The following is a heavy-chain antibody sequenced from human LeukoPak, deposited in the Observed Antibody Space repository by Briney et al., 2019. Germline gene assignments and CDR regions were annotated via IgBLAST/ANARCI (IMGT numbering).Heavy chain of an antibody. CDR3: VTDLGSGRRNDAFDI. D-gene: IGHD3-10*01. V-gene: IGHV3-15*07. CDR2: IKSKTGGGTV. J-gene: IGHJ3*02. Sequence: GGSLRLSCAASGFTFSSYGMHWVRQAPGRGLEWVGRIKSKTGGGTVDNAAPVKGRFIISRDDSKNTLYLQMNTLKIEDTAVYYCVTDLGSGRRNDAFDIWGQGTMVIVSS. CDR1: GFTFSSYG.